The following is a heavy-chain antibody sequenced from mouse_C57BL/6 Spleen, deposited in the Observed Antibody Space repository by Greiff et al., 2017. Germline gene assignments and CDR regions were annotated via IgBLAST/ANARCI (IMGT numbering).Heavy chain of an antibody. D-gene: IGHD4-1*01. CDR2: ISSGGSYT. CDR3: ARTPTGTRYLDY. Sequence: EVKLEESGGDLVKPGGSLKLSCAASGFTFSSYGMSWVRQTPDKRLEWVATISSGGSYTYYPDSVKGRFTISRDHAKNTLYLQMSSLKSEDTAMYDCARTPTGTRYLDYWGQGTTLTVSS. V-gene: IGHV5-6*02. J-gene: IGHJ2*01. CDR1: GFTFSSYG.